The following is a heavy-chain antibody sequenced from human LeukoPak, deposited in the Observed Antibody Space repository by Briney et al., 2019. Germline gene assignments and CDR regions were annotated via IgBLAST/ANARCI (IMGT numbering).Heavy chain of an antibody. CDR3: ASRLRYFDWLANNWFDP. V-gene: IGHV4-34*01. CDR2: INHSGST. CDR1: GGSFSGYY. Sequence: PSETLSLTCAVDGGSFSGYYWSWIRQPPGKGLEWIGEINHSGSTNYNPSLKSRVTISVDTSKNQFSLKLSSVTAADTAVYYCASRLRYFDWLANNWFDPWGQGTLVTVSS. J-gene: IGHJ5*02. D-gene: IGHD3-9*01.